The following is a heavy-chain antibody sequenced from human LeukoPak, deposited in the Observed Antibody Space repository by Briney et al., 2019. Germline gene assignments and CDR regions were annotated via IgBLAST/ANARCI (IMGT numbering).Heavy chain of an antibody. D-gene: IGHD6-13*01. Sequence: GGSLRLPCAASGFTFSSYSMNCVRQAPGKGLEWVSSISISISYIYYADSVKGRFTISRDNAKNSLYLQMNGLRAEDRAVYYCARDLGIAAACTSDYWGQGTLVTVSS. J-gene: IGHJ4*02. V-gene: IGHV3-21*01. CDR3: ARDLGIAAACTSDY. CDR2: ISISISYI. CDR1: GFTFSSYS.